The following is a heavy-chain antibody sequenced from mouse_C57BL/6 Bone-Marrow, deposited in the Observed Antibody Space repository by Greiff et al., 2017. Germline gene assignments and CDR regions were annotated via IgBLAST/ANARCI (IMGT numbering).Heavy chain of an antibody. CDR2: GQGLAWIG. CDR3: SEDSAVYYCAWGYYYGSSPAWFAY. D-gene: IGHD1-1*01. CDR1: YTFSRRVH. J-gene: IGHJ3*01. Sequence: QVQLKESGPELARPWASVQMSCQAFYTFSRRVHFAIRDTNYWMQWVKQRPGQGLAWIGAISPGHGDTSYNQKFKGKATLTAAKSSSTAYMQLSSLTSEDSAVYYCAWGYYYGSSPAWFAYWGQGTLVTVSA. V-gene: IGHV1-87*01.